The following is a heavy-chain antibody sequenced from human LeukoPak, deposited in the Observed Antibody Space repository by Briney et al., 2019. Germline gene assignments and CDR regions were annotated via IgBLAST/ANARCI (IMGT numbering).Heavy chain of an antibody. V-gene: IGHV3-23*01. D-gene: IGHD4-17*01. CDR1: RFTFSSYA. CDR2: ISGSGDNT. J-gene: IGHJ4*02. Sequence: GGSLRLSCAASRFTFSSYAMSWVRQAPGKGLEWVSTISGSGDNTYYADSAKGRFTISRDNSKNTLYLQVNSLRAEDTAVYYCAKGGATVIDYWGQGTLVTVSS. CDR3: AKGGATVIDY.